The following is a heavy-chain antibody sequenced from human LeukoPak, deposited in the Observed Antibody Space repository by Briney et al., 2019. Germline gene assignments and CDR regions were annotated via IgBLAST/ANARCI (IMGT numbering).Heavy chain of an antibody. J-gene: IGHJ6*02. CDR1: GFTFSSYG. CDR3: AALDV. V-gene: IGHV3-33*01. CDR2: ICYDGSNK. Sequence: GRSLRLSCAASGFTFSSYGMHWVRQAPGKGLEWVAVICYDGSNKYYADSVKGRFTISRDNSKNTLYLQMNSLRAEDTAVYYRAALDVWGQGTTVTVSS.